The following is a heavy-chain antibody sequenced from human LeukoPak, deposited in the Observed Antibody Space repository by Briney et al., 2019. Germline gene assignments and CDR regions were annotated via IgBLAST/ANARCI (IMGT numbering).Heavy chain of an antibody. CDR2: IYYSGST. D-gene: IGHD2-21*02. V-gene: IGHV4-39*01. CDR3: ARQVVTATFDP. CDR1: GGSISSSSYY. Sequence: PSGTLSLTCTVSGGSISSSSYYWGWIRQPPGKGLEWIGSIYYSGSTYYNPSLKSRVTISVDTSKNQSSLKLSSVTAADTAVYYCARQVVTATFDPWGQGTLVTVSS. J-gene: IGHJ5*02.